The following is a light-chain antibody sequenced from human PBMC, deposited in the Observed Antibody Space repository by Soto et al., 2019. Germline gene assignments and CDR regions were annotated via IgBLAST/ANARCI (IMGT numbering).Light chain of an antibody. CDR2: HAS. CDR1: QSISNW. CDR3: QPNRIYS. J-gene: IGKJ1*01. V-gene: IGKV1-5*01. Sequence: MTHSPSTLPAAVGDRVTITCRASQSISNWLAWYQQKPGTAPKLLIYHASTLESGVPSRFSGSGSGTEFPLPNCSLQPDEFATYSFQPNRIYSFGLGTQLDI.